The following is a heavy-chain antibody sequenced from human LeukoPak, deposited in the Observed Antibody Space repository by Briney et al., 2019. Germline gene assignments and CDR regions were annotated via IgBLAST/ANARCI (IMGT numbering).Heavy chain of an antibody. D-gene: IGHD3-9*01. V-gene: IGHV3-23*01. CDR2: ISGSGGST. CDR3: AKVGLEDYDILTGYHYYYYYGMDV. Sequence: GGSLRLSCAASGFTFSSYAMSWVRQAPGKGLEWVSAISGSGGSTYYADSVKGRFTISRDNSKNTLYLQMNSLRAEDTAVYYCAKVGLEDYDILTGYHYYYYYGMDVWGQGTTVTVSS. CDR1: GFTFSSYA. J-gene: IGHJ6*02.